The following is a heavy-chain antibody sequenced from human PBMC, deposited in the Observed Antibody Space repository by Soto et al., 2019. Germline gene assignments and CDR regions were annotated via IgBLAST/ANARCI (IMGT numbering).Heavy chain of an antibody. D-gene: IGHD3-10*01. CDR1: GFTFSNYG. Sequence: QVHLVETGGGVVQPGRSLRLSCAASGFTFSNYGMHWVCQAPGKGLEWVAFILYDGSDKYFADSVKGRFTISRDNSKNTLDLQMNSLRAEDTAVYYCAKDRIVMIRGVMNYYGMDVWGQGTTVTVSS. CDR3: AKDRIVMIRGVMNYYGMDV. V-gene: IGHV3-30*18. CDR2: ILYDGSDK. J-gene: IGHJ6*02.